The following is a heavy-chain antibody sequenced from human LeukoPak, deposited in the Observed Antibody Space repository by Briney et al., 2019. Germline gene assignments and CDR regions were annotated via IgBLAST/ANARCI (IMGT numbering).Heavy chain of an antibody. Sequence: GGSLRLSCAASGFSFSTYAMSWVRQAPGKGLEWVSGISGSGVDTHCADSVKGRFRISRDNSKNTLFLQLNSLRDEDTAVYYCASGTYRLGDYWGQGTLVTVSS. CDR1: GFSFSTYA. J-gene: IGHJ4*02. CDR3: ASGTYRLGDY. V-gene: IGHV3-23*01. CDR2: ISGSGVDT. D-gene: IGHD3-10*01.